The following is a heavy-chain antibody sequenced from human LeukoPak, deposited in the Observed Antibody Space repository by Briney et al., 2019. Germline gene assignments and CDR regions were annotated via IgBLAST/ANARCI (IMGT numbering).Heavy chain of an antibody. CDR1: GFTFSSYW. D-gene: IGHD4-17*01. V-gene: IGHV3-74*01. Sequence: GGSLRLSSAASGFTFSSYWMHWVRQAPGKGLVWVSRINTDGSSTSYADSVKGRFTISRDNAKNTLYLQMNSLRAEDTAVYYCARVGLRSNWFDPWGQGTLVTVSS. CDR3: ARVGLRSNWFDP. J-gene: IGHJ5*02. CDR2: INTDGSST.